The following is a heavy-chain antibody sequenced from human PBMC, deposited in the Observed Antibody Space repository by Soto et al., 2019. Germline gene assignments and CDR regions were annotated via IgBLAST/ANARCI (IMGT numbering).Heavy chain of an antibody. J-gene: IGHJ3*02. CDR2: ISWNSGSI. CDR1: GFTFDDYA. D-gene: IGHD6-6*01. CDR3: AKGHIAARHDAFDI. V-gene: IGHV3-9*01. Sequence: GGSLRLSCAASGFTFDDYAMHWVRQAPGKGLEWVSGISWNSGSIGYADSVKGRFTISRDNAKNSLYLQMNSLRAEDTALYYCAKGHIAARHDAFDIWGQGTMVTVSS.